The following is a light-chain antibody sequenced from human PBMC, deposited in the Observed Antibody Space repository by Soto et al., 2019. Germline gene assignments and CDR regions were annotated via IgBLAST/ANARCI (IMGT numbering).Light chain of an antibody. J-gene: IGKJ1*01. Sequence: ETVLTQSPGTLSLSPGERATLSCRASQTIRSNYLAWYRQTPGQAPRLLIYGASNRATGIADRFSGSGSGTDFTLIISRLAPDDFALYYCQQYGSSPWTFGQGTKVEIK. CDR3: QQYGSSPWT. CDR2: GAS. V-gene: IGKV3-20*01. CDR1: QTIRSNY.